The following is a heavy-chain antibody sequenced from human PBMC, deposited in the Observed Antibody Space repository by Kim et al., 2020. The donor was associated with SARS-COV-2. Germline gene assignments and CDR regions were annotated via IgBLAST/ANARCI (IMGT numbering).Heavy chain of an antibody. D-gene: IGHD3-22*01. CDR3: ARMYYYDSSGYPYGMDV. Sequence: SGPTLVNPTQTLTLTCTFSGFSLSTSGMCVSWIRQPPGKALEWLALIDWDDDKYYSTSLKTRLTISKDTSKNQVVLTMTNMDPVDTATYYCARMYYYDSSGYPYGMDVWGQESTVTVSS. CDR1: GFSLSTSGMC. V-gene: IGHV2-70*01. CDR2: IDWDDDK. J-gene: IGHJ6*02.